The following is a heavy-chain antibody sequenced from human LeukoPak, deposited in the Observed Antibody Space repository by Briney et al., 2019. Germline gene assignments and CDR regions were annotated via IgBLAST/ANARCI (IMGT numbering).Heavy chain of an antibody. CDR1: GGSFSGYY. Sequence: SETLSLTCAVYGGSFSGYYWSWIRQPPGKGLEWIGEINHSGSTNYNPSLKSRVTISVDTSKNQFSLKLSSVTAADTAVYYCARLELEPFDYWGQGTLVTVSS. CDR2: INHSGST. V-gene: IGHV4-34*01. D-gene: IGHD1-1*01. J-gene: IGHJ4*02. CDR3: ARLELEPFDY.